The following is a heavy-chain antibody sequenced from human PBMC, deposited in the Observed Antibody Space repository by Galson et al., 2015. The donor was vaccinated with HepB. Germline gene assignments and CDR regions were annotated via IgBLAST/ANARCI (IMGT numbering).Heavy chain of an antibody. Sequence: SLRLSCAASGFTFDDYAMHWVRQAPGKGLEWVSGTSWNSGSIGYADSVKGRFTISRDNAKNSLYLQMNSLRAEDTALYYCAKALRVVVADNYGMDVWGQGTTVTVSS. CDR1: GFTFDDYA. D-gene: IGHD2-15*01. CDR3: AKALRVVVADNYGMDV. V-gene: IGHV3-9*01. CDR2: TSWNSGSI. J-gene: IGHJ6*02.